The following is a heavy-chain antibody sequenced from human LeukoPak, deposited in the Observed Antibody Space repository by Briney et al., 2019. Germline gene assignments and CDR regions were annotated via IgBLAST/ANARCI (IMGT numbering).Heavy chain of an antibody. J-gene: IGHJ3*02. V-gene: IGHV4-39*01. Sequence: SETPSLTCTASGGSISSSSYYWGWIRQPPGKGLEWIGSIYYSGSTYYNPSLKSRVTISVDTSKNQFSLKLSSVTAADTAVYYCARRHRPTRAFDIWGQGTMVTVSS. CDR2: IYYSGST. CDR1: GGSISSSSYY. CDR3: ARRHRPTRAFDI.